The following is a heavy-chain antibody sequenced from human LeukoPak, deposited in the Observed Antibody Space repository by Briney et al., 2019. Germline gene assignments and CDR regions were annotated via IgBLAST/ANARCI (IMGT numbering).Heavy chain of an antibody. D-gene: IGHD7-27*01. CDR2: IYYSASAST. CDR3: ARPDENWEVED. J-gene: IGHJ4*02. CDR1: GGSISSSDYY. Sequence: SETLSLTCTVSGGSISSSDYYWGWIRQPPEKGREWIGIIYYSASASTYYNPSLKSRVTVSGDTSKNQFSLKVNSVTAADTAVYYCARPDENWEVEDWGQGTLVIVSS. V-gene: IGHV4-39*01.